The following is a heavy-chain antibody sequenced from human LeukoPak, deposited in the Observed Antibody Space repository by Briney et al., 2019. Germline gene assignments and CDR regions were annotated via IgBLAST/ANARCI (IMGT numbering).Heavy chain of an antibody. V-gene: IGHV3-7*01. CDR1: GFTFSSYW. Sequence: GGSLRLSXAASGFTFSSYWMSWVRQAPGKGLGWVANIKQDGSEKYYVDPVKGRFTISRDNAKNSLYLQMNSLRAEDTAVYYCARLPGYSSSWYEYYYYYYYMDVWGKGTTVTVSS. CDR2: IKQDGSEK. D-gene: IGHD6-13*01. J-gene: IGHJ6*03. CDR3: ARLPGYSSSWYEYYYYYYYMDV.